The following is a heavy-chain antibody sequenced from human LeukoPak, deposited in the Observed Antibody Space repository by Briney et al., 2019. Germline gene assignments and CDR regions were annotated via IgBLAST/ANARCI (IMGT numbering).Heavy chain of an antibody. D-gene: IGHD6-19*01. V-gene: IGHV4-59*01. CDR1: GGSISSYY. J-gene: IGHJ4*02. CDR2: IYYSGST. Sequence: SETLSLTCTVSGGSISSYYWSWIRQPPGKGLEWIGYIYYSGSTSYNPSLKSRVTISVDTSKNQFSLKLSSVTAADTAVYYCARVKISSGGSGWYLGNEDWGQGTLVTVSS. CDR3: ARVKISSGGSGWYLGNED.